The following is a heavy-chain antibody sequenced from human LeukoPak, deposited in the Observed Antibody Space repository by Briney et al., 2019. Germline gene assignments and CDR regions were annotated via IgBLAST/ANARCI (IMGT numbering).Heavy chain of an antibody. Sequence: GGSLRLSCAASGFTFSSYWMHWVRQAPGKGLVWVSHINTDGSSTNYADSVKGRFTISRDNAKNTLDLQMTSLRAEDTAVYYCTQVAGGYVPFDYWGQGTLVTVSS. V-gene: IGHV3-74*01. CDR3: TQVAGGYVPFDY. CDR1: GFTFSSYW. J-gene: IGHJ4*02. CDR2: INTDGSST. D-gene: IGHD2-8*02.